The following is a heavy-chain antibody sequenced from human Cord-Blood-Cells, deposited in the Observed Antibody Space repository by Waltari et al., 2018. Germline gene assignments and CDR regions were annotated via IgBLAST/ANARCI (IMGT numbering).Heavy chain of an antibody. CDR2: INHSGST. D-gene: IGHD6-19*01. V-gene: IGHV4-34*01. CDR1: GGSFSGYY. J-gene: IGHJ3*02. Sequence: QVQLQQWGAGLLKPSETLSLTCAVYGGSFSGYYWSWIRPPPGKGLEWIGEINHSGSTNYNPSLKSRVTISVDTSKNQFSLKLSSVTAADTAVYYCARSAGALDAFDIWGQGTMVTVSS. CDR3: ARSAGALDAFDI.